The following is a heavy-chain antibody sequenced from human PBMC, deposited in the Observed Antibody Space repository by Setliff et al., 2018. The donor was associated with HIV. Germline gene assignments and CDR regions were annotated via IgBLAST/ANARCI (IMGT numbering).Heavy chain of an antibody. V-gene: IGHV4-34*01. CDR2: INYSGST. CDR1: GGSLNSHY. Sequence: SETLSLTCAVNGGSLNSHYWSWIRQSPERGLEWIGEINYSGSTYYNPSLESRVTMSVDASKSQLFLTLRSVTAADTAVYYCARGRPAVAYRGHGGDYWGQGTMVTVSS. J-gene: IGHJ4*02. D-gene: IGHD6-19*01. CDR3: ARGRPAVAYRGHGGDY.